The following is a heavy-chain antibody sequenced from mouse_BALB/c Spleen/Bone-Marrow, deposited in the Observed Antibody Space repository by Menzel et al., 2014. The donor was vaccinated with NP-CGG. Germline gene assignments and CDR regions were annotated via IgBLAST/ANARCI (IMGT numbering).Heavy chain of an antibody. CDR1: GFSIKDTY. Sequence: VHVKQSGAELVKPGASVKLSCTASGFSIKDTYMHWVKQRPEQGLEWIGRIDPANGNTKYDPKFQGKATITADTSSNTAYLQLSSLTSEDTAVYYCARYDYGWYFYVWGAGTTVTVSS. CDR3: ARYDYGWYFYV. CDR2: IDPANGNT. D-gene: IGHD1-1*01. J-gene: IGHJ1*01. V-gene: IGHV14-3*02.